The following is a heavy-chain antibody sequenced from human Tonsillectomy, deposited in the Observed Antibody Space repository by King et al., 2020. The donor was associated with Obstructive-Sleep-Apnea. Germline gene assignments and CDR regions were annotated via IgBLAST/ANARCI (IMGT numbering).Heavy chain of an antibody. D-gene: IGHD3-22*01. V-gene: IGHV3-66*01. CDR3: ANYDSSAYDAFNI. CDR2: IYSGGST. CDR1: GFTVSSNY. Sequence: VQLVESGGGLVQPGGSLRLSCAASGFTVSSNYMSWVRQAPGKGLEWVSVIYSGGSTYYADSVKGRFTISRDNSKNTLYLQMNSLRAEDTAVYYCANYDSSAYDAFNIWGQGTMVTVSS. J-gene: IGHJ3*02.